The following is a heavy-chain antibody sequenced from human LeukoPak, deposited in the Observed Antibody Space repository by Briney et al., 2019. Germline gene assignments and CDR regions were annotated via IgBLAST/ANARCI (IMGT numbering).Heavy chain of an antibody. Sequence: GGALLLSCAAAGVGFSNDWMSWVRRAPGKGREWGATIKQDGSETYYVHSVNGRFTISRDNAKNSLYLQMDTLRAEDTAVYYCAIDSWELRGYWGQGTLVTVSS. CDR2: IKQDGSET. D-gene: IGHD1-26*01. J-gene: IGHJ4*02. CDR1: GVGFSNDW. V-gene: IGHV3-7*01. CDR3: AIDSWELRGY.